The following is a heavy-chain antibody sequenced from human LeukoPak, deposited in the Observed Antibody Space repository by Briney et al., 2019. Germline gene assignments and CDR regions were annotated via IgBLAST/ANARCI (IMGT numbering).Heavy chain of an antibody. CDR3: TRGRYCSADICSGGDAFDI. Sequence: SETLSLTCTVSGGSINNYYWSWIRQPAGRGLEWIGRIYTRGSTNYNPSLKSRVTMSVDTSKNQFSLKLSSVTAADTAVYYCTRGRYCSADICSGGDAFDIWGQGTMVSVSS. J-gene: IGHJ3*02. D-gene: IGHD2-15*01. CDR1: GGSINNYY. CDR2: IYTRGST. V-gene: IGHV4-4*07.